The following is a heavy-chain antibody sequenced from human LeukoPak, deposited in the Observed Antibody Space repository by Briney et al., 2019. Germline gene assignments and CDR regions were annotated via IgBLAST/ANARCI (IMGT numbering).Heavy chain of an antibody. CDR3: ARGDKQLVFNRNKGGFDP. CDR1: GFTFSDYY. J-gene: IGHJ5*02. V-gene: IGHV3-23*01. Sequence: GGSLRLSCAASGFTFSDYYMSWVRQAPGKGLEWVSAISGSGGSTYYADSVKGRFTISRDNSKNTLYLQMNSLRAEDTALYYCARGDKQLVFNRNKGGFDPWGQGTLVTVSS. CDR2: ISGSGGST. D-gene: IGHD6-13*01.